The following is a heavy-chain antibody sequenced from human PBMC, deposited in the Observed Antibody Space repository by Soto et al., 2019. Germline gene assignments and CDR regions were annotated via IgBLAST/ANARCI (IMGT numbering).Heavy chain of an antibody. CDR1: GGSFSGYY. Sequence: SETLSLTCAVYGGSFSGYYWSWIRQPPGKGLEWIGEINHSGSTNYNPSLKSRVTISVDTSKNQFSLKLSSVTAADTAVYYCARVFAPPNIEQQPHMDVWGKGTTVTVSS. V-gene: IGHV4-34*01. J-gene: IGHJ6*03. CDR3: ARVFAPPNIEQQPHMDV. D-gene: IGHD6-13*01. CDR2: INHSGST.